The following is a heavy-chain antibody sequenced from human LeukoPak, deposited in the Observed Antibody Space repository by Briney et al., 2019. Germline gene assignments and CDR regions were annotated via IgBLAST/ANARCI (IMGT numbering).Heavy chain of an antibody. CDR1: GFTFSSYA. V-gene: IGHV3-23*01. CDR2: ISGSGGST. D-gene: IGHD2-21*02. CDR3: ASLECGGDCYYSPRFYYFDY. Sequence: GGSLRPSCAASGFTFSSYAMSWVRQAPGKGLEWVSAISGSGGSTYYADSVKGRFTISRDNSKYTLYLQMNSLRAEGTAVYYCASLECGGDCYYSPRFYYFDYWGQGTLVTVSS. J-gene: IGHJ4*02.